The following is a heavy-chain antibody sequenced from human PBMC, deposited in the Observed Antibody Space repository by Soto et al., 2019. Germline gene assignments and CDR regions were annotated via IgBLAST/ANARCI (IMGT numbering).Heavy chain of an antibody. D-gene: IGHD1-26*01. CDR3: AKGTVYSGSYLTLFDY. CDR2: ISGSGGST. Sequence: GGSLRLSCAASGFTFSSYAMSWVRQAPGKGLEWVSAISGSGGSTYYADSVKGRFTISRDNSKNTLYLQMNSLRAEDTAVYYCAKGTVYSGSYLTLFDYWGQGTLVTVSS. J-gene: IGHJ4*02. V-gene: IGHV3-23*01. CDR1: GFTFSSYA.